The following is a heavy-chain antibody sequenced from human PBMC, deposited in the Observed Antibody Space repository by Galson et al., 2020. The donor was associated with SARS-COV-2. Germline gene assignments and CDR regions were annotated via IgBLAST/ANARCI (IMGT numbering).Heavy chain of an antibody. D-gene: IGHD3-9*01. CDR1: GFTFSSYA. Sequence: GESLKISCAASGFTFSSYAMSWVRQAPGKGLEWVSGISGSGGNTYYADSVKGRFTISRDNSKNTLYLQMNSLRAEDTAVYYCAKWETRYYDILTGYYGIDYYYYYGVDVWGQGTTVTVSS. CDR3: AKWETRYYDILTGYYGIDYYYYYGVDV. V-gene: IGHV3-23*01. CDR2: ISGSGGNT. J-gene: IGHJ6*02.